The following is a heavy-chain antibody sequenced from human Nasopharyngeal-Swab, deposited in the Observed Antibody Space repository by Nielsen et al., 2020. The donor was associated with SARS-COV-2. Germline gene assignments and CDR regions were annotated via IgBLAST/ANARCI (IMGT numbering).Heavy chain of an antibody. Sequence: GESLKISRVASGFTFRDYWMSWVRQAPAKGLEWVASIKQDGSEKYYVDSVKGRFTISRDNAKNSLYLQMNSLRAEDTAVYYCAREEITMVRGVIILDWFDPWGQGTLVTVSS. CDR3: AREEITMVRGVIILDWFDP. CDR2: IKQDGSEK. J-gene: IGHJ5*02. D-gene: IGHD3-10*01. CDR1: GFTFRDYW. V-gene: IGHV3-7*01.